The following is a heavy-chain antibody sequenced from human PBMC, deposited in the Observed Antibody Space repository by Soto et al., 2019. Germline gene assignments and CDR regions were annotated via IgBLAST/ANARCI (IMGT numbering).Heavy chain of an antibody. J-gene: IGHJ6*02. CDR2: IIPISGTA. CDR1: GGTFSHSA. CDR3: ARETDVRSSQYFDGLYV. Sequence: ASVKVSCKASGGTFSHSAISWVRQAPGQGLEWMGGIIPISGTAHYAQKFQGRVSIIADESTRTAYMELSTLRSEDTAMYFCARETDVRSSQYFDGLYVGGQGTTVTVS. D-gene: IGHD1-26*01. V-gene: IGHV1-69*13.